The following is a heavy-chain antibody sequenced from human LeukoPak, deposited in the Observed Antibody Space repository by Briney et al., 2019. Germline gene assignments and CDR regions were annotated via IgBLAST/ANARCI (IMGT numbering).Heavy chain of an antibody. CDR2: IYPGDSDT. Sequence: GESLKISCKASGYRFTTYWIGWVRQMPGKGLEWMGIIYPGDSDTRYSPPFEGQVTISADKSFTTAYLQWSSLKASDTAMYYCARQITDQSSGYDSIDCWGQGALVTVSS. CDR1: GYRFTTYW. CDR3: ARQITDQSSGYDSIDC. V-gene: IGHV5-51*01. D-gene: IGHD5-12*01. J-gene: IGHJ4*02.